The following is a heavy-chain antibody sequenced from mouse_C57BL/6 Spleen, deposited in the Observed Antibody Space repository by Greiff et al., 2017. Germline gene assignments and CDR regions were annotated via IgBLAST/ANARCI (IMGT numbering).Heavy chain of an antibody. J-gene: IGHJ2*01. D-gene: IGHD3-2*02. V-gene: IGHV1-42*01. Sequence: VQLQQSGPELVKPGASVKISCKASGYSFTGYYMNWVKQSPEKSLEWIGEINPSTGGTTYNQKFKAKATLTVDKSSSTAYMQLKSLTSEDSAVYYCARRQLRPGGFDYWGQGTTLTVSS. CDR1: GYSFTGYY. CDR3: ARRQLRPGGFDY. CDR2: INPSTGGT.